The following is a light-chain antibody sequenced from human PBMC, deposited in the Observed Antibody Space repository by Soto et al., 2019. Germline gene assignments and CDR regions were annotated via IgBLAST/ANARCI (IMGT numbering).Light chain of an antibody. J-gene: IGLJ2*01. CDR2: EVS. CDR3: SSYAGSNNFVV. V-gene: IGLV2-8*01. Sequence: QSALTQPPSASGSPGQSVTISCTGTSSDVGDYNYVSGYQHHPGKAPKLMIYEVSKRPSGVPDRFSGSKSGNTASLTVSGLQADDEADYYCSSYAGSNNFVVFGGGTKVTVL. CDR1: SSDVGDYNY.